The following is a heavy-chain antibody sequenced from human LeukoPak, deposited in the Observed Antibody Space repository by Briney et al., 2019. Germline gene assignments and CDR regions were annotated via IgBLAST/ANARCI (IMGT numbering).Heavy chain of an antibody. CDR2: ISSTSDSM. Sequence: TGGSLRLSCAASGFTFSSYSMSWVRQGPGKGLEWVSSISSTSDSMYYADSVSGRFTISKDNAKNSLYLQMNSLRAEDTAVYYCARDHERDSGAKNCWGQGTLVTVSS. D-gene: IGHD1-26*01. CDR1: GFTFSSYS. V-gene: IGHV3-21*01. CDR3: ARDHERDSGAKNC. J-gene: IGHJ4*02.